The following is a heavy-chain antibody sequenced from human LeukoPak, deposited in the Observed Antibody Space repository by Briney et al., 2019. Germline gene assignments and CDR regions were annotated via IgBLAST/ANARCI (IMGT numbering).Heavy chain of an antibody. D-gene: IGHD2-8*01. J-gene: IGHJ6*03. Sequence: GGSLRLSCAASGFTFSSYAMSWVRQAPGKGLEWVSVIYSGGSTYYADSVKGRFTISRDNSKNTLYLQMNSLRAEDTAVYYCARDRVMDYYYCYMDDWGKGTTVTVSS. CDR1: GFTFSSYA. V-gene: IGHV3-53*01. CDR2: IYSGGST. CDR3: ARDRVMDYYYCYMDD.